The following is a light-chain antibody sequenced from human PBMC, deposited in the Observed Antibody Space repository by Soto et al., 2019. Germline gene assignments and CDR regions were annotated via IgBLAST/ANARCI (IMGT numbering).Light chain of an antibody. CDR3: QQYNSYWR. Sequence: DIQMTQSPSTLSASVGDRVTITCRASQSISSWLAWYQQKPGKAPKLLVYDASSLESGVPSRFSGRGSGTEFTRTVSVLQPDDLATDYCQQYNSYWRFGQGTKVESK. CDR2: DAS. V-gene: IGKV1-5*01. CDR1: QSISSW. J-gene: IGKJ1*01.